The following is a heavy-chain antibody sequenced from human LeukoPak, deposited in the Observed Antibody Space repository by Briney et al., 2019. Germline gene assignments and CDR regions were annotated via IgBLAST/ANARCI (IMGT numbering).Heavy chain of an antibody. D-gene: IGHD3-10*01. CDR3: ARDPLPSTMVRGGGIGY. CDR1: GGSISSDH. CDR2: VYYSGNT. Sequence: SETLSLTCTVSGGSISSDHWSWIRQPPGKGLEWIGYVYYSGNTNYNPSLKSRVTISLETSKHHFSLKLSSLTAADTAMYYCARDPLPSTMVRGGGIGYWGQGTLVTVSS. V-gene: IGHV4-59*01. J-gene: IGHJ4*02.